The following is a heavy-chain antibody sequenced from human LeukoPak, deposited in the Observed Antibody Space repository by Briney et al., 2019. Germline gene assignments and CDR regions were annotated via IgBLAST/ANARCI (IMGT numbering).Heavy chain of an antibody. V-gene: IGHV3-48*03. J-gene: IGHJ4*02. CDR3: ARGLNDYLDY. Sequence: GGSLRLSCAASGFTFSSYEMNWVRQAPGKGLEWVSYISSSGSTIYYADSVKGRFTISRDNAKNSLYLQMNSLRAEDTAVYYCARGLNDYLDYWGQGTLVTVSS. D-gene: IGHD2-8*01. CDR2: ISSSGSTI. CDR1: GFTFSSYE.